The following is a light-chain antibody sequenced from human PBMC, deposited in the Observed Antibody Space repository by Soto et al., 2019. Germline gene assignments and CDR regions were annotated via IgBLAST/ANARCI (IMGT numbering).Light chain of an antibody. CDR3: SSYTSSSLDYV. J-gene: IGLJ1*01. CDR1: SSDVGGYNY. V-gene: IGLV2-14*01. Sequence: QSALTQPASVSGSPGQAITLSCTGTSSDVGGYNYVSWYQQHPGKAPKLMIYEVSNRPSGVSNRFSGSKSGNTASLTISGLQPEDEADYYCSSYTSSSLDYVFGTGTKLTVL. CDR2: EVS.